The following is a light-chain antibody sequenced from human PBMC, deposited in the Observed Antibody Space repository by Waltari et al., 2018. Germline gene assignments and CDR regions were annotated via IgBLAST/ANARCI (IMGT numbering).Light chain of an antibody. CDR1: DSDVGAYDF. CDR3: SSYTTSRAPGV. V-gene: IGLV2-14*01. J-gene: IGLJ1*01. CDR2: EVS. Sequence: QSALTQPASVSGSPGQSITISCSGTDSDVGAYDFVSWYQQHPGKAPHLIIYEVSNRPPVISIRFSAAKSGNTASLTISGLQAEDEADYYCSSYTTSRAPGVFGTGTRVTVL.